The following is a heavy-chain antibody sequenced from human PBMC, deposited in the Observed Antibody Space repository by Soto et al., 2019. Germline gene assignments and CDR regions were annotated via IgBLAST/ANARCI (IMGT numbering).Heavy chain of an antibody. CDR1: GYTFTLYG. CDR2: SSAYNGDT. J-gene: IGHJ6*03. V-gene: IGHV1-18*01. CDR3: ARDGVPAALSYYYYYIDV. D-gene: IGHD2-2*01. Sequence: QVQLVQSGAEVKKPGASVKVSCKASGYTFTLYGITWVRQAPGQGLEWMGWSSAYNGDTNYAQKFQGRVTMTTDTSTNTGYMELRSLRYDDTAVYYCARDGVPAALSYYYYYIDVWGKGTTVTVSS.